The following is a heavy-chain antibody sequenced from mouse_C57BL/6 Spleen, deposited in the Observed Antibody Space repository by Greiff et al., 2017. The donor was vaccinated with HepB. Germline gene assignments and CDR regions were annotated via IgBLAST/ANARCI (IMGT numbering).Heavy chain of an antibody. CDR3: ARHYGSSYTFDY. CDR2: IDPSDSET. D-gene: IGHD1-1*01. Sequence: QVQLQQPGAELVRPGSSVKLSCKASGYTFTSYWMHWVKQRPIQGLEWIGNIDPSDSETHYNQKFKDKATLTVDKSSSTAYMQLISLTSEDSAVYYCARHYGSSYTFDYWGQGTTLTVSS. V-gene: IGHV1-52*01. CDR1: GYTFTSYW. J-gene: IGHJ2*01.